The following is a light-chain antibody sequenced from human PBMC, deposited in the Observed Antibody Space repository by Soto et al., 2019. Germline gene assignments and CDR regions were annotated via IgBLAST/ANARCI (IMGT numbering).Light chain of an antibody. V-gene: IGLV6-57*04. Sequence: NFMLTQPHSVSESPGKTLSISCTRSSGSIANNYVQWYQQRPGSAPTTVIYENNQRLSAVPDRFSGSTDGSSNSASLTISGLQTEDEADYYCQSYDSDFVVFGGGTQLTVL. CDR2: ENN. J-gene: IGLJ2*01. CDR3: QSYDSDFVV. CDR1: SGSIANNY.